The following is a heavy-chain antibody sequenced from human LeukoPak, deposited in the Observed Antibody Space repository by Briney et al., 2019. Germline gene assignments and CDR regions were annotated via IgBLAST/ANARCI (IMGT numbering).Heavy chain of an antibody. CDR3: ARERCSSTSCYSGGSVDY. CDR2: IYHSGST. CDR1: GGSISSGGYP. J-gene: IGHJ4*02. Sequence: SQTLSLTCAVSGGSISSGGYPWSWIRQPPGKGLEWIGYIYHSGSTYYNPSLKSRVTISVDRSKNQFSLKLSSVTAADTAVYYCARERCSSTSCYSGGSVDYWGQGTLVTVSS. V-gene: IGHV4-30-2*01. D-gene: IGHD2-2*01.